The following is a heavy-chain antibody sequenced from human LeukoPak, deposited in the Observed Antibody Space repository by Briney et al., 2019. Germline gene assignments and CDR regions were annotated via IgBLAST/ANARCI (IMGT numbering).Heavy chain of an antibody. Sequence: SVKASCKASGGTFSSYAISWVRQAPGQGLEWMGRIIPILGIANYAQKLQGRVTITADKSTSTAYMELSSLRSEDTAVYYCARDRSLQWLPNWFDPWGQGTLVTVSS. CDR3: ARDRSLQWLPNWFDP. CDR2: IIPILGIA. D-gene: IGHD3-22*01. J-gene: IGHJ5*02. V-gene: IGHV1-69*04. CDR1: GGTFSSYA.